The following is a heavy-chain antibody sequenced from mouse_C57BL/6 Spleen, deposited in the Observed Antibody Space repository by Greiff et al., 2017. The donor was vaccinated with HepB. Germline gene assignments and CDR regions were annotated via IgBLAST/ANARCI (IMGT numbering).Heavy chain of an antibody. D-gene: IGHD1-1*01. CDR3: ARAFGSGYRGFAY. J-gene: IGHJ3*01. Sequence: QVQLQQSGPELVKPGASVKISCKASGYAFSSSWMNWVKQRPGKGLEWIGRIYPGDGDTNCNGKFKGKATLTADKSSSTAYMQLSSLTSEDSAVYYVARAFGSGYRGFAYWGQGTLVTVSA. CDR2: IYPGDGDT. CDR1: GYAFSSSW. V-gene: IGHV1-82*01.